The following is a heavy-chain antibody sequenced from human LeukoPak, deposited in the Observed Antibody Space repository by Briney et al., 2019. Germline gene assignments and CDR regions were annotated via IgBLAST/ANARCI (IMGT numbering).Heavy chain of an antibody. CDR1: GGSFSGYY. D-gene: IGHD3-10*01. J-gene: IGHJ4*02. CDR2: INHSGST. CDR3: AANSADYNTLGSSYKV. V-gene: IGHV4-34*01. Sequence: SETLSLTCAVYGGSFSGYYWSWIRQPPGKGLEWIGEINHSGSTNYNPSLKSRVTISVDTSKNQFSLKLSSVTAADTAVYYCAANSADYNTLGSSYKVWGQGTLVTVSS.